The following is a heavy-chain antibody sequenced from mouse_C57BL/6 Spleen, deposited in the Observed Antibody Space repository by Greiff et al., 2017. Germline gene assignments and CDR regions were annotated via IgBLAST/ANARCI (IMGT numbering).Heavy chain of an antibody. CDR2: INPNNGGT. V-gene: IGHV1-26*01. J-gene: IGHJ3*01. D-gene: IGHD2-5*01. Sequence: EFQLQQSGPELVKPGASVKISCKASGYTFTDYYMNWVKQSHGKSLEWIGDINPNNGGTSYNQKFKGKATLTVDKSSSTAYMELRSLTSEDSAVYYCAKNSNLWFAYWGQGTLVTVSA. CDR1: GYTFTDYY. CDR3: AKNSNLWFAY.